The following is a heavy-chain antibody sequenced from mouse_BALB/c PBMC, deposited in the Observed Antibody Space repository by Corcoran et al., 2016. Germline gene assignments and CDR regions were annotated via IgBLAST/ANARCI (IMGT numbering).Heavy chain of an antibody. J-gene: IGHJ4*01. Sequence: EVQLQQSGPELVKPGASVKMSCKASGYTFTTYVLHWVKQGPGQGLEWIGYINPFSNGTKYNEKFKGKATLISDKSSSTAHMELSSLTSEDSAVYYCARYAMDYWGQGTSVTVSS. CDR3: ARYAMDY. V-gene: IGHV1S136*01. CDR2: INPFSNGT. CDR1: GYTFTTYV.